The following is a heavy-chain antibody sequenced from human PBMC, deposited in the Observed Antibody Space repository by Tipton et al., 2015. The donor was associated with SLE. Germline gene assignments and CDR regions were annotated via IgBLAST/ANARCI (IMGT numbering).Heavy chain of an antibody. J-gene: IGHJ3*02. CDR2: IYYNGAT. CDR3: ARAFSYSWYDGTFDT. V-gene: IGHV4-61*02. Sequence: TLSLTCTVSGDSTTSGLYYWTWIRRPAGKRLEWIGRIYYNGATNYNPSLKSRVTISLDTSKNQFSLRLTSVSAADTALYYCARAFSYSWYDGTFDTWGQGTMVTVSS. CDR1: GDSTTSGLYY. D-gene: IGHD6-13*01.